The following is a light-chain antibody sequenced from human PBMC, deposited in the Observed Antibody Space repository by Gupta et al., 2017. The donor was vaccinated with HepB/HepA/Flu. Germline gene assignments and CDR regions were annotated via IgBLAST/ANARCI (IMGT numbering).Light chain of an antibody. CDR2: DAS. CDR1: HSVSNY. V-gene: IGKV3-11*01. Sequence: VLPQSPDTLSLSPGERATLSCRASHSVSNYLACYQQKPGQAPRLLIYDASDRATVIPARCSGSGSGNDFTLTSSRLEPEDVAVYYWQQRTNGPLTFGGGTKVEIK. J-gene: IGKJ4*01. CDR3: QQRTNGPLT.